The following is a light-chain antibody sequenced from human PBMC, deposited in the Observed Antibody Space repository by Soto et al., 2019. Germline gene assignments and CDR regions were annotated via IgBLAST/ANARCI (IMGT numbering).Light chain of an antibody. CDR2: EVS. V-gene: IGLV2-8*01. CDR3: SSYSGSNNVV. Sequence: QSVLTQPPSASGSPGQSVTISCTGTSSDVGGYNYVSWYQQHPGKAPKLMIYEVSKRPSGVPDRFSGSKSGNTASLTVSGLHAEDEDDYYCSSYSGSNNVVFGGGTKLTVL. J-gene: IGLJ2*01. CDR1: SSDVGGYNY.